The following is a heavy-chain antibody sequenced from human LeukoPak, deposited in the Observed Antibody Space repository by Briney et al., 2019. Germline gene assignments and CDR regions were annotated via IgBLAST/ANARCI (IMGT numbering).Heavy chain of an antibody. CDR1: GFTFSNAW. CDR2: IYSGGST. D-gene: IGHD2-15*01. Sequence: GGSLRLSCAASGFTFSNAWMNWVRQAPGKGLEWVSVIYSGGSTYYADSVKGRFTISRDNSKNTLYLQMNSLRAEDTAVYYCARGIGVDDYWGQGTLVTVSS. J-gene: IGHJ4*02. V-gene: IGHV3-53*01. CDR3: ARGIGVDDY.